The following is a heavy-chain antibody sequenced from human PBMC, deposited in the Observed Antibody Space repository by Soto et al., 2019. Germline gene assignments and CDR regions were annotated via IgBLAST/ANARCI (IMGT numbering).Heavy chain of an antibody. Sequence: EVQLVESGGGLVKPGGSLRLSCAASGFTFSSYSMNWFRQAPGKGLEWVSSIRSSSSYIYYADSVKGRFTISRDNATNSLYLQMNSLRGEDTAVYYCARDFRGGYDFWSGYFPGGYYYGMDVWGQGTTVTVSS. D-gene: IGHD3-3*01. J-gene: IGHJ6*02. V-gene: IGHV3-21*01. CDR1: GFTFSSYS. CDR3: ARDFRGGYDFWSGYFPGGYYYGMDV. CDR2: IRSSSSYI.